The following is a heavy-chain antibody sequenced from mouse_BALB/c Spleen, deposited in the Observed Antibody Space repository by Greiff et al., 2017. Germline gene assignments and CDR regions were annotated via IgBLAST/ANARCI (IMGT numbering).Heavy chain of an antibody. Sequence: VQLQQSGPGLVQPSQSLSITCTVSGFSLTSYGVHWVRQSPGKGLEWLGVIWSGGSTDYNAAFISRLSISKDNSKSQVFFKMNSLQANDTAIYYCASYDYGHYAMDYWGQGTSVTVSS. CDR3: ASYDYGHYAMDY. J-gene: IGHJ4*01. D-gene: IGHD2-4*01. CDR1: GFSLTSYG. V-gene: IGHV2-2*02. CDR2: IWSGGST.